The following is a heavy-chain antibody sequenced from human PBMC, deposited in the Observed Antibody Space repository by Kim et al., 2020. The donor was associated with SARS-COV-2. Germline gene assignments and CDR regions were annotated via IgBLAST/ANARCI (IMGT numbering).Heavy chain of an antibody. V-gene: IGHV4-39*01. CDR1: GGSISSSSYY. CDR2: FYCSRST. D-gene: IGHD3-10*01. J-gene: IGHJ3*02. Sequence: SETLSLTCTVSGGSISSSSYYWGWMRQPPGKEREWIGCFYCSRSTYYNPSLKSRVTIDVDTSKNQLSLNLSTVAATDTSVCYCGGRIGVGEFDIWGQGP. CDR3: GGRIGVGEFDI.